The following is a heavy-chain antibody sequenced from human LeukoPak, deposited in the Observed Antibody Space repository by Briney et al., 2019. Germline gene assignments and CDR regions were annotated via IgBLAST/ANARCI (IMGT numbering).Heavy chain of an antibody. CDR2: IIPIFGTA. CDR1: GGTFISYA. J-gene: IGHJ4*02. CDR3: ARGPALHYYDSSGYYCDY. Sequence: EASVKVSCKASGGTFISYAISWVRQAPGQGLEWMGGIIPIFGTANYAQKFQGRVTITADESTSTAYMELSSLRSEDTAMYYCARGPALHYYDSSGYYCDYWGQGTLVTVSS. D-gene: IGHD3-22*01. V-gene: IGHV1-69*13.